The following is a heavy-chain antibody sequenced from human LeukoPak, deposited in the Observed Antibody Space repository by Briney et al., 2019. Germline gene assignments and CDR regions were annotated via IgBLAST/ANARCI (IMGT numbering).Heavy chain of an antibody. J-gene: IGHJ5*02. V-gene: IGHV3-23*01. D-gene: IGHD1-7*01. CDR1: GFTFSNAW. CDR2: ITGSGGTT. CDR3: AKDRGTVFLNYFDP. Sequence: GGSLRLSCAASGFTFSNAWMSWVRQAPGKGLEWVAVITGSGGTTYYADSVKGRFTISRDNSKNTLYLEMNSLRAEDTAVYYCAKDRGTVFLNYFDPWGQGTPVTVSS.